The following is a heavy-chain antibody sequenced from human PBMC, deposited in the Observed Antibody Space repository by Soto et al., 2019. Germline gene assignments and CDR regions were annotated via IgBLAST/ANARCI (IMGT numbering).Heavy chain of an antibody. V-gene: IGHV2-5*02. D-gene: IGHD6-19*01. J-gene: IGHJ4*02. Sequence: QITLKEAGPTLVRPTQTLTLTCTFSGFSLSTSAVGVNWIRQPPGKPLEWLALIYWDDTKNYSSSLRNRLTSTKDTSKNQVVLTMTNMDPVDTATYYCAHGSGWLSDQWGQGTLVTVSS. CDR3: AHGSGWLSDQ. CDR1: GFSLSTSAVG. CDR2: IYWDDTK.